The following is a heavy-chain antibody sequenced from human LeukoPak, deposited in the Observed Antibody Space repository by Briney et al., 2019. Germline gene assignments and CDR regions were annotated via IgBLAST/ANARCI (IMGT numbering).Heavy chain of an antibody. Sequence: GGSLRLSCTASGFTFGYYAMSWFRQAPGKGLEWVGFIRSKAYGGTTEYAASVKGRFTISRDDSKSIAYLQMNSLKTEDTAVYYCTRDGLRGYNWFDPWGQGTLVTVSS. J-gene: IGHJ5*02. D-gene: IGHD4-17*01. CDR2: IRSKAYGGTT. CDR1: GFTFGYYA. CDR3: TRDGLRGYNWFDP. V-gene: IGHV3-49*03.